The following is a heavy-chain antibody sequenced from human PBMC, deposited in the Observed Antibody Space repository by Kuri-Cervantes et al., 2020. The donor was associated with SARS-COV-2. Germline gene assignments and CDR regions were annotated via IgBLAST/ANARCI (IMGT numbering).Heavy chain of an antibody. Sequence: SVKVSCQASGGNFSGEVVSWVGQAPGQGLEWMGVNIPIFGTANYAQKFQGRVTITADKSTRTAYMALRSLRSEDAAVYYCAGQLGDLFDYWGQGTMVTVSS. CDR2: NIPIFGTA. J-gene: IGHJ4*02. CDR3: AGQLGDLFDY. D-gene: IGHD6-6*01. CDR1: GGNFSGEV. V-gene: IGHV1-69*06.